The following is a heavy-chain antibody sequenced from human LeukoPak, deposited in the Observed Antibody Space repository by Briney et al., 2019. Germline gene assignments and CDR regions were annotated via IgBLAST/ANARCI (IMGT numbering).Heavy chain of an antibody. V-gene: IGHV1-2*02. J-gene: IGHJ4*02. CDR3: ARDCTSGYCFDY. CDR1: GYTFTGYY. CDR2: INPNSGGT. Sequence: ASVKVSCKASGYTFTGYYMHWVRQAPGQGLEWIGWINPNSGGTNYAQKFQGRVTMTRDTSISTAYMELSRLRSDDTAVYYCARDCTSGYCFDYWGQGTLVTVSS. D-gene: IGHD2-8*01.